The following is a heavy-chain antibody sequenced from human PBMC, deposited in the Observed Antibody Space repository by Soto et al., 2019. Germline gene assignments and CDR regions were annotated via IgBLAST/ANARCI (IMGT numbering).Heavy chain of an antibody. CDR1: GFTFSKCAM. J-gene: IGHJ4*02. D-gene: IGHD6-13*01. V-gene: IGHV4-4*02. CDR2: IHHSGNS. CDR3: ARGERQQQRDY. Sequence: PGGSLRLSCAASGFTFSKCAMSWVRQPPGKGLEWIGEIHHSGNSNYNPSLKSRVIISVDKSKNQFSLKLSSVTDADTAVYYCARGERQQQRDYWGQGTLVTVSS.